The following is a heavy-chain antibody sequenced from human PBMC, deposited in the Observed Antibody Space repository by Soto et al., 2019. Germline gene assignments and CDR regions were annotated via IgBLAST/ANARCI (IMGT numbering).Heavy chain of an antibody. CDR2: IYWNDDK. V-gene: IGHV2-5*01. Sequence: SGPRGEPTQTLTLTCTFSGFSLSTSGVGVGWIRQPPGKALEWLALIYWNDDKRYSPPLKSRLTITKDTSKNQVVLTMTNMDPVDTATYYCAHSPFYSGYYYGMDVWGQGTTVTVSS. CDR3: AHSPFYSGYYYGMDV. D-gene: IGHD4-4*01. J-gene: IGHJ6*02. CDR1: GFSLSTSGVG.